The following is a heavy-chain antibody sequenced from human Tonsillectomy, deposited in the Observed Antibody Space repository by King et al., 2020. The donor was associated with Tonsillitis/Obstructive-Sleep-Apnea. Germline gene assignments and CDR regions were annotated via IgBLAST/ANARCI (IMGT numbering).Heavy chain of an antibody. CDR3: ARDYEGDYFDY. V-gene: IGHV3-33*01. Sequence: VQLVESGGGVVQPGRSLRLSCAASGFTFSRYGMHWVRQAPGKGLEWVAVIWYDGSNKYYADSVKGRFTISRDNSKNTLYLQMNSLRAEDTAVYYCARDYEGDYFDYWGQGTLVTVSS. CDR2: IWYDGSNK. CDR1: GFTFSRYG. D-gene: IGHD5-12*01. J-gene: IGHJ4*02.